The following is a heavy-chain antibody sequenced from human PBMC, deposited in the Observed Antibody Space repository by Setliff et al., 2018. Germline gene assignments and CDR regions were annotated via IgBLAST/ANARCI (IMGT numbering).Heavy chain of an antibody. CDR2: INHSGST. J-gene: IGHJ4*02. CDR1: GESFSGHY. D-gene: IGHD2-21*02. Sequence: SETLSLTCAVYGESFSGHYWSWIRQPPGKGLEWIGEINHSGSTNYNPSLKSRVTISVDTSKNQFSLKLSSVAAADTAVYYCARGFDVCGGGACYTDGPYYFDWWGQGTPVTVSS. CDR3: ARGFDVCGGGACYTDGPYYFDW. V-gene: IGHV4-34*01.